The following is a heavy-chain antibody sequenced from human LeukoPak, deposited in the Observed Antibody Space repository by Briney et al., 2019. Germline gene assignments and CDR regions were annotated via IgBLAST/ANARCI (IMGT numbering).Heavy chain of an antibody. CDR3: ATGGLGYCSSTSCLGY. D-gene: IGHD2-2*03. CDR1: GGSISNYY. CDR2: IYYSGST. J-gene: IGHJ4*02. Sequence: SETLSLTCTVSGGSISNYYWSWIRQPPGKGLEWIGYIYYSGSTSYNPFLRSRVTMSVDTSKKFFSLHMTSVTAADTAVYYCATGGLGYCSSTSCLGYWGQGTLVTVTS. V-gene: IGHV4-59*01.